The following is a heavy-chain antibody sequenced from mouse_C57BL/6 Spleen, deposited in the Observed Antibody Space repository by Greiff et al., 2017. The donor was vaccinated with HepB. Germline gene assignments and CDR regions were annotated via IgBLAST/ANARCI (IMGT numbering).Heavy chain of an antibody. V-gene: IGHV1-4*01. CDR3: ARGTTVVATGDY. D-gene: IGHD1-1*01. Sequence: QVQLQQPGAELARPGASVKMSCKASGYTFTSYTMHWVKQRPGQGLEWIGYINPSSGYTKYNQKFKDKATLTADKSSSTAYMQLSSLTSEDSAVYYCARGTTVVATGDYWGQGTTLTVSS. J-gene: IGHJ2*01. CDR2: INPSSGYT. CDR1: GYTFTSYT.